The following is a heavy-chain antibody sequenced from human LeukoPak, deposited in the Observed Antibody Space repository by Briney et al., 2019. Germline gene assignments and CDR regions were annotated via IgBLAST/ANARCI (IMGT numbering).Heavy chain of an antibody. CDR2: ITSTTNDR. J-gene: IGHJ4*02. V-gene: IGHV3-21*04. CDR1: GFVFSDHY. D-gene: IGHD3/OR15-3a*01. CDR3: ARRRDFIDY. Sequence: GGSLRLSCAASGFVFSDHYMNWVRQAPGKGLEWVSSITSTTNDRYYADSVKGRFAISRDNAKNSLYLQMNSLRAEDTAVYYCARRRDFIDYWGQGTLVTVSS.